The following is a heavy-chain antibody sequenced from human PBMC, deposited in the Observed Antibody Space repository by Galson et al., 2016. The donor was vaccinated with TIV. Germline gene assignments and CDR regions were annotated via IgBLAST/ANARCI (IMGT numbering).Heavy chain of an antibody. V-gene: IGHV1-18*04. CDR1: GYSSATHG. CDR2: INSYNGDT. CDR3: ARDRNSISAVVLEDDAFDI. D-gene: IGHD3-3*01. J-gene: IGHJ3*02. Sequence: SVKASCKASGYSSATHGINWVRQAPGQGLEWMGWINSYNGDTRHAQKVQGRVTLTTDTSTGKAYMELRSLRSDDTALYYCARDRNSISAVVLEDDAFDIWGQGTMVTVSA.